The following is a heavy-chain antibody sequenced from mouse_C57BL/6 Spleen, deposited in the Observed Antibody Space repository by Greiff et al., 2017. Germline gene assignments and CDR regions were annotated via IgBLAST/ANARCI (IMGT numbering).Heavy chain of an antibody. CDR3: ARDSDKGYCYY. CDR1: GFTFSSYA. D-gene: IGHD2-13*01. CDR2: ISDGGSYT. Sequence: EVQGVESGGGLVKPGGSLKLSCAASGFTFSSYAMSWVRQTPEKRLEWVATISDGGSYTHYPDNVKGRFTISRDNTKNNLYLQMSHLKSEDTAMYYCARDSDKGYCYYWGQGTTLTVSS. J-gene: IGHJ2*01. V-gene: IGHV5-4*01.